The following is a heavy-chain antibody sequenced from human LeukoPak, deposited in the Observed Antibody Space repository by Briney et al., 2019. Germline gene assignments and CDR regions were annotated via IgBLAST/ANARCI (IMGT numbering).Heavy chain of an antibody. CDR2: IYPGDSDT. Sequence: KPGESLKISCKGSGYIFTSYWIGWVRQMPGKGLEWMGIIYPGDSDTRYSPSFQGQVTISADKSISTAYLQWSSLKASDTAMYYCARQSRNYDFWSGYYPFDYWGQGTLVTVSS. J-gene: IGHJ4*02. CDR1: GYIFTSYW. V-gene: IGHV5-51*01. D-gene: IGHD3-3*01. CDR3: ARQSRNYDFWSGYYPFDY.